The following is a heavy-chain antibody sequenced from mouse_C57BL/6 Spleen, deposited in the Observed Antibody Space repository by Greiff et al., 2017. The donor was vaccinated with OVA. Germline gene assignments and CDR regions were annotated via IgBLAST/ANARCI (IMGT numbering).Heavy chain of an antibody. Sequence: QVQLKQPGAELVMPGASVKLSCKASGYTFTSYWMHWVKQRPGQGLEWIGEIDPSDSYTNYNQKFKGKSTLTVDKSSSTAYMQLSSLTSEDSAVYYCAATAQATFGFAYWGQGTLDTVSA. V-gene: IGHV1-69*01. J-gene: IGHJ3*01. CDR2: IDPSDSYT. CDR3: AATAQATFGFAY. D-gene: IGHD3-2*02. CDR1: GYTFTSYW.